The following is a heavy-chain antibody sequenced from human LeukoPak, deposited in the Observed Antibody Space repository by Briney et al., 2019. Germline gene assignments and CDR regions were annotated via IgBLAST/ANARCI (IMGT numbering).Heavy chain of an antibody. V-gene: IGHV3-74*01. D-gene: IGHD2-15*01. CDR2: INSDGSST. CDR1: GFTFSSYW. Sequence: GGSLRLSCAASGFTFSSYWMHWVRQAPGKGLVWVSRINSDGSSTSYADSVKGRFTISRDNAKNTLYLQMNSLRAEDTAVYYCTRDSGSYAFDIWGQGTMVTVSS. CDR3: TRDSGSYAFDI. J-gene: IGHJ3*02.